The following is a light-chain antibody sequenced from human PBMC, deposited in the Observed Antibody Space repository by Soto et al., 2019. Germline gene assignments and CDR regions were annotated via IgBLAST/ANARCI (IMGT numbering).Light chain of an antibody. J-gene: IGLJ3*02. Sequence: QSVLTQSPSVSGAPGQRVTISCTGGSSDIGAGHGVHWYQQLPGTAPKLLIYDDTNRPSGVPDRFSGSKAGTSASLAITGLQADDEGDYYCHSSDSSQTAVVFGGGTKLTVL. V-gene: IGLV1-40*01. CDR3: HSSDSSQTAVV. CDR1: SSDIGAGHG. CDR2: DDT.